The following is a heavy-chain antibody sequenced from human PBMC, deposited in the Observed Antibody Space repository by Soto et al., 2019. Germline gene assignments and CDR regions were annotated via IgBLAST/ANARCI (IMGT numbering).Heavy chain of an antibody. J-gene: IGHJ5*02. CDR2: IIPIFGTA. Sequence: ASVKVSCKASGGTFSSYAISWVRQAPGQGLEWMGGIIPIFGTANYAQKFQGRVTITADESTSTAYMELSSLRSEDTAVYYCATIDMVEKFDPRGQGILVTVSS. CDR1: GGTFSSYA. V-gene: IGHV1-69*13. D-gene: IGHD3-10*01. CDR3: ATIDMVEKFDP.